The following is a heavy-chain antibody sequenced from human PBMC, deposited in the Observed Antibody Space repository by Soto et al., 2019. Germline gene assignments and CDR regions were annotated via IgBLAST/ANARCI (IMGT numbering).Heavy chain of an antibody. CDR2: ISSSSSYI. D-gene: IGHD1-1*01. J-gene: IGHJ4*02. V-gene: IGHV3-21*01. Sequence: EVQLLQSGGGLVQPGGSLRLSCAASGFTFSSYSMNWVRQAPGKGLEWVSSISSSSSYIYYADSVKGRFTISRDNAKNSLYLQMNSLRAEDTAVYYCARDGPWNDGITHFDYWGQGTLVTVSS. CDR3: ARDGPWNDGITHFDY. CDR1: GFTFSSYS.